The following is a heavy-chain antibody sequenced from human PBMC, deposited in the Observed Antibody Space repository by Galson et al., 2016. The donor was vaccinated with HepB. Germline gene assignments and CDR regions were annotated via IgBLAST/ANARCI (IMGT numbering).Heavy chain of an antibody. V-gene: IGHV3-64D*06. Sequence: SLRLSCAGTGFIFSSYGMSWVRQAPGKGLEYVSAISPNGDSKYYVDSVKGRFTISRDTSKNTVYIQMSSLRVDDTAVYYCVKPNSKSGGRDGYNYGFDTWGQGTLVTVSS. CDR2: ISPNGDSK. CDR1: GFIFSSYG. CDR3: VKPNSKSGGRDGYNYGFDT. J-gene: IGHJ4*02. D-gene: IGHD5-24*01.